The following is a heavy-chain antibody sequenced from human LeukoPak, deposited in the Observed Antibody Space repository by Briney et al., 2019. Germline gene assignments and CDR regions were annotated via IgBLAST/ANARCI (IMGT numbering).Heavy chain of an antibody. Sequence: GGSLRLSXAASGFTLSSYWMSWVRQAPGKGVEWVANIKYDGSAKYYVDSVKGRFTISRDDAKNSLYLEMNSLRAEDTAVYYCARDLFSGSYQEDFWGQGALVTVSS. CDR2: IKYDGSAK. D-gene: IGHD1-26*01. J-gene: IGHJ4*02. CDR1: GFTLSSYW. CDR3: ARDLFSGSYQEDF. V-gene: IGHV3-7*01.